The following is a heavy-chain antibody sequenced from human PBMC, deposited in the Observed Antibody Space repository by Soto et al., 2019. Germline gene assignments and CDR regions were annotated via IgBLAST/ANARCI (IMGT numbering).Heavy chain of an antibody. Sequence: QVQLQESGPGLVKPSETLSLTCTVSGGTISSWYWSWIRQPPGKGLEWIGYIYYSGSTNCNPSLXRRXTXSVDTSKNQFSLKLSSVTAADTAVYYCARRYGSAIDYWGQGTLVTVSS. CDR2: IYYSGST. CDR1: GGTISSWY. J-gene: IGHJ4*02. V-gene: IGHV4-59*08. CDR3: ARRYGSAIDY. D-gene: IGHD6-25*01.